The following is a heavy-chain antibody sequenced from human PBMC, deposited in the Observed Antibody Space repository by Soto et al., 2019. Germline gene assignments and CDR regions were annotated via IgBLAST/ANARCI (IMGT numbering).Heavy chain of an antibody. J-gene: IGHJ6*02. D-gene: IGHD6-13*01. CDR2: TYYRSKWYN. V-gene: IGHV6-1*01. CDR1: GDSVSSNSAA. Sequence: SQTLSLTCAISGDSVSSNSAAWNWIRQSPSRGLEWLGRTYYRSKWYNDYAVSVKSRITINPDTSKNQFSLQLNSVTPEDTAVYYCARATIAAAGTNYYYGMDVWRQGTTVTVSS. CDR3: ARATIAAAGTNYYYGMDV.